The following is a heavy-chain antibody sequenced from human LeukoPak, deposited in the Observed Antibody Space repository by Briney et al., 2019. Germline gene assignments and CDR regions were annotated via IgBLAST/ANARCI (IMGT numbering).Heavy chain of an antibody. D-gene: IGHD3-22*01. CDR2: IYHSGST. CDR1: GYSISSGYY. V-gene: IGHV4-38-2*02. Sequence: SETLSLTCTVSGYSISSGYYWGWIRQPPGKGLEWIGSIYHSGSTYYNPSLKSRVTISVDTSKNQFSLKLSSVTAADTAVYYCARAPLPNYYDSSGYFDYWGQGTLVTVSS. CDR3: ARAPLPNYYDSSGYFDY. J-gene: IGHJ4*02.